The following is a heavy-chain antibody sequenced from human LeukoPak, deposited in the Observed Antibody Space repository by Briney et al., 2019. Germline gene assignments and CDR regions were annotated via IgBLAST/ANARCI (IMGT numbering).Heavy chain of an antibody. CDR3: AREDIVVVPAAPVRDAFDI. D-gene: IGHD2-2*01. J-gene: IGHJ3*02. CDR2: IKQDGREK. V-gene: IGHV3-7*01. CDR1: GFTPSTFW. Sequence: RGSLSLSCAPSGFTPSTFWMRWVRQAPGKGREWVAYIKQDGREKYYVDSGTGRFTISRDNAKNSLYLQMNSLRAEDTAVYYCAREDIVVVPAAPVRDAFDIRGQGTMVTVSS.